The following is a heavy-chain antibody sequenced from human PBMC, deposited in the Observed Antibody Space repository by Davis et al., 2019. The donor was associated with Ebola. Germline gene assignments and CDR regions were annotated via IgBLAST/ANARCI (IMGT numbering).Heavy chain of an antibody. CDR1: GYSFITYW. D-gene: IGHD3-10*01. CDR3: ASQGHKRNYLIHDY. V-gene: IGHV5-51*01. CDR2: FHPGTSDL. J-gene: IGHJ4*02. Sequence: PGGSLRLSCTASGYSFITYWIGWVRQAPGKGLEWMGNFHPGTSDLKYSPSFQGQIIISVDRSIRTAYLEWRSLQSSDTAIYYCASQGHKRNYLIHDYWGQGTPVTVTS.